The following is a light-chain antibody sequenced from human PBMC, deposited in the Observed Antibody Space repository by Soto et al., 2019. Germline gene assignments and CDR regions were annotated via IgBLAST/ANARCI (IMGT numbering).Light chain of an antibody. Sequence: SYELTQPSSVSVSPGQTARITCSGDVLAKKYARWVQQKPGQAPVLVIYKDSERPSGIPGRFSGSSSGTTVTLTISGDQVADEADYYCYSAADNKGVFGGGTKVTVL. CDR3: YSAADNKGV. J-gene: IGLJ2*01. CDR2: KDS. CDR1: VLAKKY. V-gene: IGLV3-27*01.